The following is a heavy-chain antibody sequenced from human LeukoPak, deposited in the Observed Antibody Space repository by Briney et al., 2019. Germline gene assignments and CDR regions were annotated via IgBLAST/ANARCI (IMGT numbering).Heavy chain of an antibody. D-gene: IGHD3-9*01. J-gene: IGHJ4*02. CDR1: GYTFTSYY. CDR2: INPSGGST. CDR3: AREGDILTGYYVH. V-gene: IGHV1-46*01. Sequence: ASVKVSCKASGYTFTSYYMHWVRQAPGQGLEGMGIINPSGGSTSYAQKFQGRVTMTKDTTTSTVYMELSSLRSEDTAVYYCAREGDILTGYYVHWGQGTLVTVSS.